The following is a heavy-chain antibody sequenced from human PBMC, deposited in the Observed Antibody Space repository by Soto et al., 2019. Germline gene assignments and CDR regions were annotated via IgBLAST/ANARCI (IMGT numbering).Heavy chain of an antibody. CDR1: GYNFAGYW. V-gene: IGHV5-51*01. Sequence: PGESLKISCKGSGYNFAGYWIAWVRQMPGKGLELMGIIYPSDSDTRYRPSFQGQVTISADKSISSAYLQWSSLRASDTAMYYCAREGVSTRPFDHWGQGTPVTVSS. D-gene: IGHD3-3*01. J-gene: IGHJ4*02. CDR3: AREGVSTRPFDH. CDR2: IYPSDSDT.